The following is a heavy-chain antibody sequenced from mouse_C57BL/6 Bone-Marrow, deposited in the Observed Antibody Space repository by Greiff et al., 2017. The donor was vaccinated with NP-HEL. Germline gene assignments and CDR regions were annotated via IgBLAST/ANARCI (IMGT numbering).Heavy chain of an antibody. CDR2: IDPSDSYT. J-gene: IGHJ2*01. CDR3: ARALYGNHPTYYVDY. Sequence: VKLQQPGAELVMPGASVKLSCKASGYTFTSYWMHWVKQRPGQGLEWIGEIDPSDSYTNYNQKFKGKSTLTVDKSSSTAYMQLSSLTSEDSAVYYCARALYGNHPTYYVDYWGQGTTLTVSS. V-gene: IGHV1-69*01. D-gene: IGHD2-1*01. CDR1: GYTFTSYW.